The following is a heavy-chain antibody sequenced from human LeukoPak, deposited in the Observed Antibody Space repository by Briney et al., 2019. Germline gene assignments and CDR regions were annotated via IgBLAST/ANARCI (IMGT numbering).Heavy chain of an antibody. CDR1: GGSVSSGSYY. Sequence: SETLSLTCTVSGGSVSSGSYYWSWIRQPPGKGLEWIGYIYYSGSTNYNPSLKSRVTISVDTSKNQFSLKLSSVTAADTAVYYCARANGHPPVSDWGQGTLVTVSS. J-gene: IGHJ4*02. CDR2: IYYSGST. V-gene: IGHV4-61*01. D-gene: IGHD2-8*01. CDR3: ARANGHPPVSD.